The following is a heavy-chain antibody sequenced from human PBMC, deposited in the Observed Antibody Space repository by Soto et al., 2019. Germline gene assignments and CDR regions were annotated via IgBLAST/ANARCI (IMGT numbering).Heavy chain of an antibody. V-gene: IGHV3-66*01. CDR2: IYSGGNT. CDR3: AREVRARGFAFDI. CDR1: GFTVSSNY. Sequence: PGGSLRLSCAVSGFTVSSNYMNWVRQAPGKGLEWVSFIYSGGNTYYADSVKGRFTISRDNSKNMLYLQMNSLRVEDTAVYYCAREVRARGFAFDIWGQGTMVTVSS. J-gene: IGHJ3*02.